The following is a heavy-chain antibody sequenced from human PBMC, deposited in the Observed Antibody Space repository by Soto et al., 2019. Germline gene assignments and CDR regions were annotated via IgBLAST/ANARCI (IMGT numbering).Heavy chain of an antibody. Sequence: GGSLRLSCAASGFTFSSYGMHWVRQAPGKGLEWVAVISYDGSNKYYADSVKGRFTISRDNSKNTLYLQMNSLRAEDTAVYYCAKADSSPFEGYYGMDVWGQGTTVTV. CDR1: GFTFSSYG. V-gene: IGHV3-30*18. CDR3: AKADSSPFEGYYGMDV. D-gene: IGHD6-6*01. J-gene: IGHJ6*02. CDR2: ISYDGSNK.